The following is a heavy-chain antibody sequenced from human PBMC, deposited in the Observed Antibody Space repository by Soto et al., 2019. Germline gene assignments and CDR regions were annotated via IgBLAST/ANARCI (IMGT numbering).Heavy chain of an antibody. D-gene: IGHD3-16*02. Sequence: PSETLSLTCTVSGGSISSGGYYWSWIRQHPGKGLEWIGYIYYSGSTYYNPSLKSRVTISVDTSKNQFSLRVNSVTAADTAVYYCARESVSGTYRFDSWGQGTLVTVSS. J-gene: IGHJ4*02. CDR3: ARESVSGTYRFDS. V-gene: IGHV4-31*03. CDR1: GGSISSGGYY. CDR2: IYYSGST.